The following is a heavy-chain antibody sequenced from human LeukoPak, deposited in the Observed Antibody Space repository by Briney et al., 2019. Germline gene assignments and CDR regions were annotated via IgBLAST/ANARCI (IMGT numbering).Heavy chain of an antibody. D-gene: IGHD3-9*01. CDR2: IYYSGST. Sequence: SETLSLTCTVSGGSISSSIYYWGWIRQPPGKGLEWIGSIYYSGSTYYNPSLKSRVTISVDTSKNHFSLKLSSVTAADTAVYYCARVTILTGYAIDYWGQGTLVTVSS. CDR3: ARVTILTGYAIDY. CDR1: GGSISSSIYY. J-gene: IGHJ4*02. V-gene: IGHV4-39*02.